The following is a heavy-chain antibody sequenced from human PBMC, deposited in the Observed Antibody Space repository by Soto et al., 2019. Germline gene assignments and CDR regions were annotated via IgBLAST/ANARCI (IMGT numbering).Heavy chain of an antibody. CDR2: IYYSGSA. CDR3: ARRPLVRGIIPYYFDS. J-gene: IGHJ4*02. Sequence: QLQLQESGPGLVKPSETLSLTCTVSGGSINNSSFYWGWVRQPPGKRLEWIGSIYYSGSAYYNPSIKSRLTISVDTSKTQFSLNLSSVTAADTAVYFCARRPLVRGIIPYYFDSWGQGTLVTVSS. D-gene: IGHD3-10*01. V-gene: IGHV4-39*01. CDR1: GGSINNSSFY.